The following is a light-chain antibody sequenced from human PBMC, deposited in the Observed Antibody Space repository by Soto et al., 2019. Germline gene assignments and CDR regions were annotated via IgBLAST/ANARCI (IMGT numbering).Light chain of an antibody. CDR2: HDR. Sequence: SYELTQPPSVSVAPGQTATITGGGNNIGTKSVHWYQQKPGQAPVLVVFHDRDRPSGIPDRFSGSHSGNTATLNISRVEAGDEADYYCQVWDDNSDHTGVFGVGTKLSVL. CDR1: NIGTKS. V-gene: IGLV3-21*02. J-gene: IGLJ3*02. CDR3: QVWDDNSDHTGV.